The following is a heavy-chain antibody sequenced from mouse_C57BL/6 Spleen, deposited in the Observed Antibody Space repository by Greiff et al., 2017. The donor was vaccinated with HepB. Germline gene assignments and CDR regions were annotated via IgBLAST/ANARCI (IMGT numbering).Heavy chain of an antibody. V-gene: IGHV10-1*01. CDR2: IRSKSNNYAT. CDR1: GFSFNTYA. D-gene: IGHD2-1*01. CDR3: VRAYGNYFYYFDY. J-gene: IGHJ2*01. Sequence: EVMLVESGGGLVQPKGSLKLSCAASGFSFNTYAMNWVRQAPGKGLEWVARIRSKSNNYATYYADSVKDRFTISRDDSESMLYLQMNNLKTEDTAMYYCVRAYGNYFYYFDYWGQGTTLTVSS.